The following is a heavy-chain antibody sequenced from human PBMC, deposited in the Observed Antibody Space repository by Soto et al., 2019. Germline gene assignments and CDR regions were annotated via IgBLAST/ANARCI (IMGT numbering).Heavy chain of an antibody. D-gene: IGHD3-10*01. CDR3: AKDSVGSRSWYWFDS. CDR1: GFTFDDYA. CDR2: ISWNSETI. V-gene: IGHV3-9*01. J-gene: IGHJ5*01. Sequence: EGQLVESGGALVQPGGSLRLSCGASGFTFDDYAMHWVRQAPGKGLEWVASISWNSETIAYGESVKGRFTISRDNAKNSLQLQMNSLRPEDTALYFCAKDSVGSRSWYWFDSWGQGTQVTV.